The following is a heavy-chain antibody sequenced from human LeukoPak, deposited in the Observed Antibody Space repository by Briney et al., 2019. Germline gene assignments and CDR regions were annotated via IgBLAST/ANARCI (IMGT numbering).Heavy chain of an antibody. CDR1: GGSISSYY. J-gene: IGHJ3*02. V-gene: IGHV4-59*01. D-gene: IGHD1-26*01. CDR2: IHYSGST. CDR3: ASKAIAGATDDAFDI. Sequence: PSETLSLTCTVSGGSISSYYWTWIRQPPGKGLEWIGYIHYSGSTKYNSSLKSRVTISVDTSNNQFSLKLTSVTAADTAVYYCASKAIAGATDDAFDIWGQGTMVTASS.